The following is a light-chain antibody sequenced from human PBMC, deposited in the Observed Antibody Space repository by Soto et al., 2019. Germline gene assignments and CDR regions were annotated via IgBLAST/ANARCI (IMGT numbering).Light chain of an antibody. CDR1: QTIFSN. Sequence: EIVMTQSPGTLSVSPGDRATLSCRASQTIFSNLAWYQQKPGQAPRLLIYGAFTRAIGIPGRFSGSGSGTEFPLTICILQSEDFAVYSCQQYHDWPWTFGHGTKVEVQ. V-gene: IGKV3-15*01. CDR3: QQYHDWPWT. J-gene: IGKJ1*01. CDR2: GAF.